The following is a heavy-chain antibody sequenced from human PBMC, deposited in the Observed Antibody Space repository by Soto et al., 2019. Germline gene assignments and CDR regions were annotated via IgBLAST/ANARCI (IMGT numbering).Heavy chain of an antibody. D-gene: IGHD2-2*01. J-gene: IGHJ5*02. CDR3: GRDLTSNANCIDP. CDR2: IYYTGKT. V-gene: IGHV4-31*02. CDR1: GDYIHVGGYY. Sequence: SETLSLTCSVSGDYIHVGGYYWTWIRQRPGKGLEWMGYIYYTGKTYYNPSFESRLTMSVDRSKNQFSLRLTSVTAADTAVYLCGRDLTSNANCIDPWGQGTLVTVYS.